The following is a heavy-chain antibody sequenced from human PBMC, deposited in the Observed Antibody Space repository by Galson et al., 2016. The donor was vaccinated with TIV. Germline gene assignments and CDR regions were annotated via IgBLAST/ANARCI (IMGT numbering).Heavy chain of an antibody. J-gene: IGHJ3*02. D-gene: IGHD4-17*01. Sequence: SVKVSCKASGYTFTGYYMHWVRQAPGQGLERMGWINPDSGDTNYSQKFQGRVTMTRDTSINTAYMELSNLKSDDTAVYYCARDPSPVTTSPFDIWGQGTMVTVSS. CDR1: GYTFTGYY. CDR2: INPDSGDT. V-gene: IGHV1-2*02. CDR3: ARDPSPVTTSPFDI.